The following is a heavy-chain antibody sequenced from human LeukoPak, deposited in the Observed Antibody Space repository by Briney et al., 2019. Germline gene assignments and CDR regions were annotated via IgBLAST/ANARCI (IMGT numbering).Heavy chain of an antibody. Sequence: ASVKVSCKASGYTFTNYDFSWVRQAPGQGLEWMGWISTYSSTNYAQKLQGRVTMTTDTSTGTAYMELRSLSFDDTAVYYCARQGYGGNPQGAADYWGQGALVTVSS. CDR1: GYTFTNYD. D-gene: IGHD4-23*01. V-gene: IGHV1-18*01. J-gene: IGHJ4*02. CDR2: ISTYSST. CDR3: ARQGYGGNPQGAADY.